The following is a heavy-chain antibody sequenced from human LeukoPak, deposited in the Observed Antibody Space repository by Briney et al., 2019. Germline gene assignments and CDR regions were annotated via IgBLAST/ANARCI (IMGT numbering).Heavy chain of an antibody. Sequence: PSETLSLTCTVSGDSISSGGYYWSWIRQPAGKGLEWIGRIYASGNTNYNPSLKSRVTISVDTSKNQFSLKLSSVTAADTAIYYCARGRFLEWSGTWFDSWGQGTLVTVSS. V-gene: IGHV4-61*02. CDR2: IYASGNT. CDR1: GDSISSGGYY. J-gene: IGHJ5*01. D-gene: IGHD3-3*01. CDR3: ARGRFLEWSGTWFDS.